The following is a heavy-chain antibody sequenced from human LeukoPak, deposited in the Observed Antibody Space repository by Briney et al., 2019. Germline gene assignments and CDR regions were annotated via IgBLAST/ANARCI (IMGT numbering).Heavy chain of an antibody. CDR1: GFTFSSYW. V-gene: IGHV3-23*01. CDR2: ISGSATNT. J-gene: IGHJ4*02. CDR3: AKARYYDSSGPFDY. D-gene: IGHD3-22*01. Sequence: SGGSLRLSCAASGFTFSSYWMSWVRQAPGKGLEWVSSISGSATNTYYADSVKGRFTISRDKSKNTLDLQMNSLRAEDTAVYYCAKARYYDSSGPFDYWGQGTLVTVSS.